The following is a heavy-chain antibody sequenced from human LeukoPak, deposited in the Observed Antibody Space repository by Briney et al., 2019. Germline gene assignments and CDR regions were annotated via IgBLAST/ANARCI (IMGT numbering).Heavy chain of an antibody. CDR3: AREFTTSSSWYLMGPDYYYYGMDV. CDR2: ISAYNGNT. V-gene: IGHV1-18*01. CDR1: GYTFTSYG. D-gene: IGHD6-13*01. J-gene: IGHJ6*02. Sequence: ASVKVSCKASGYTFTSYGISWVRQAPGQGLEWMGWISAYNGNTNYAQKLQGRVTMTTDTSTSTAYMELRSLRSDGTAVYYCAREFTTSSSWYLMGPDYYYYGMDVWGQGTTVTVSS.